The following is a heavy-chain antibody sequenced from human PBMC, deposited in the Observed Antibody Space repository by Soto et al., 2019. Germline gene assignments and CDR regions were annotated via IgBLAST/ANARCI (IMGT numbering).Heavy chain of an antibody. CDR1: GYTFTSYG. CDR2: ISAYNGNT. D-gene: IGHD2-21*01. Sequence: QVQLVQSGAEVKKPGASVQVSCKASGYTFTSYGISWVRQAPGQGLEWMGWISAYNGNTNYAQKLQGRVTTTTGTCRSTAYIELRIRRSDDAAVDYCARDLHCDPYYCGQGTMITVSS. V-gene: IGHV1-18*01. J-gene: IGHJ4*02. CDR3: ARDLHCDPYY.